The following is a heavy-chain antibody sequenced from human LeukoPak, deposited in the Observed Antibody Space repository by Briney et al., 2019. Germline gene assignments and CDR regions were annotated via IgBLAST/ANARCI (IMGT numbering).Heavy chain of an antibody. D-gene: IGHD3-10*01. V-gene: IGHV3-7*01. J-gene: IGHJ4*02. Sequence: GGSLSLSCAASGFTFSNYWISWVRQAPGKGLEWVANIKQDGSEKYYVNSVKGRFTISRDNAKNSLNLQMNSLRAEDTAVYYCARETRGSYVPGLDSWGQGTLVTVSS. CDR2: IKQDGSEK. CDR1: GFTFSNYW. CDR3: ARETRGSYVPGLDS.